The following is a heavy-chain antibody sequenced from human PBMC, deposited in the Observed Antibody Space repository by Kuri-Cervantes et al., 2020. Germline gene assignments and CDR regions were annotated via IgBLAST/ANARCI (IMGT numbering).Heavy chain of an antibody. CDR3: AHTHGETAMVQD. V-gene: IGHV2-70*12. Sequence: SGPTLVKPTQTLTLTCTFSGFSLSTSGMCVSWVRQPPGKALEWLAHIFSNDEKSYSTSLKSRLTISKDTSKSQVVLTMTNMDPVDTATYYCAHTHGETAMVQDWGQGTLVTVSS. CDR2: IFSNDEK. CDR1: GFSLSTSGMC. J-gene: IGHJ4*02. D-gene: IGHD5-18*01.